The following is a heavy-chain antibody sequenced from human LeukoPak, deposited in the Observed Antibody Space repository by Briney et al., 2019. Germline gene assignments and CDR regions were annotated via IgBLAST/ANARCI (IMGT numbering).Heavy chain of an antibody. CDR3: ARGRGYGYGVDY. V-gene: IGHV4-31*11. CDR2: IQPSGST. J-gene: IGHJ4*02. Sequence: PSQTLSLTCDVSGDSISTGASYWSWIRQHPGKGLEFIGFIQPSGSTLYNPSLNTRVAISVDTSKNQFSLNLNSVTDADAAVYYCARGRGYGYGVDYWGQGTLVTVSS. CDR1: GDSISTGASY. D-gene: IGHD5-18*01.